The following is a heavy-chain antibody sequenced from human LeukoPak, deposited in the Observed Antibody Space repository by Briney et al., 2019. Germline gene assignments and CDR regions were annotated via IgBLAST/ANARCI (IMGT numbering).Heavy chain of an antibody. D-gene: IGHD4-17*01. J-gene: IGHJ4*02. CDR3: AKDRDGDPTFDY. CDR2: ISGSGGST. CDR1: GFTFSSYA. V-gene: IGHV3-23*01. Sequence: GGSLRLSCAASGFTFSSYAMSWVRQAPGKGLGWVSAISGSGGSTYYADSVKGRFTISRDNSKNTLYLQMNSLRAEDTAVYYCAKDRDGDPTFDYWGQGTLVTVSS.